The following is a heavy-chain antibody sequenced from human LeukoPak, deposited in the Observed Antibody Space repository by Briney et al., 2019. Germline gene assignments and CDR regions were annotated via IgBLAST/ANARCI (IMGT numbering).Heavy chain of an antibody. Sequence: ASVKVSCKASGGTFSSYAISWVRQAPEQGLEWMGGIIPIFGTANYAQKFQGRVTITADKSTSTAYMELSSLRSEDTAVYYCAREPTPPDYGDYVGYFDYWGQGALVTVSS. J-gene: IGHJ4*02. V-gene: IGHV1-69*06. CDR1: GGTFSSYA. CDR2: IIPIFGTA. CDR3: AREPTPPDYGDYVGYFDY. D-gene: IGHD4-17*01.